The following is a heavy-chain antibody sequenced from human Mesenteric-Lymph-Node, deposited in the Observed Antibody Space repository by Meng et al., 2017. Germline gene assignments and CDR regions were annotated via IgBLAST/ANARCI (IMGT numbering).Heavy chain of an antibody. J-gene: IGHJ4*02. CDR3: VRAGGSSGWETPLDY. Sequence: GGSLRLSCATSGLTVSSNYMSWVRQAPGKGLEWVSVIYRDDTTYYAESVRGRLTISRDNSKNTLYLQMSSLRAEDTALYYCVRAGGSSGWETPLDYWGQGTLVTVSS. CDR2: IYRDDTT. D-gene: IGHD6-19*01. CDR1: GLTVSSNY. V-gene: IGHV3-66*01.